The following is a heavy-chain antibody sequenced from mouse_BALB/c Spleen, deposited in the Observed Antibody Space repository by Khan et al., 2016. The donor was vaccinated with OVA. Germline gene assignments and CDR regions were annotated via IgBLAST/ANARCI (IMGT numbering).Heavy chain of an antibody. V-gene: IGHV2-6-1*01. J-gene: IGHJ4*01. CDR3: ARQPYYHYNIMDY. Sequence: VQLKESGPGLVAPSQSLSITCTISGFSLTNYGVHWVRQPPGKGLEWLVLMWNDGSTTYNSALKSRLTISTDNSKSQVFLKMNSLQTDDTAMYFCARQPYYHYNIMDYWGQGTSVTVSS. CDR1: GFSLTNYG. CDR2: MWNDGST. D-gene: IGHD2-10*01.